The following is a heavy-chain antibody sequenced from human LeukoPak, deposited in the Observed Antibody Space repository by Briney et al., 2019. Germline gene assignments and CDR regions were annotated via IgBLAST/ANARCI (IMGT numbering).Heavy chain of an antibody. CDR3: AKGWELPLYYFDY. D-gene: IGHD1-26*01. CDR1: GPTFDDYA. J-gene: IGHJ4*02. Sequence: PGGSLRLSCAASGPTFDDYAMNWVRQAPGRGLEWVSAISGGGGSTYYADSVKGRFTISRDNSKNTLSLQMNSLRAEDTAVYYCAKGWELPLYYFDYWGQGTLVTVSS. CDR2: ISGGGGST. V-gene: IGHV3-23*01.